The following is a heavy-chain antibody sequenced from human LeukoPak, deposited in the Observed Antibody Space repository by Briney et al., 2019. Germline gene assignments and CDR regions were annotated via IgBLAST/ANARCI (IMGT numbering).Heavy chain of an antibody. CDR3: ARGGLYGYYYDSSGYYTDY. CDR1: GGSISSGDYC. CDR2: MSNSGST. Sequence: PSETLSLTCTVSGGSISSGDYCWNWIRQPPGKGLEWIGYMSNSGSTYYNPSLKSRVTISVDTSKNQFSLKLSSVTAADTAVYYCARGGLYGYYYDSSGYYTDYWGQGTLVTVSS. J-gene: IGHJ4*02. V-gene: IGHV4-30-4*02. D-gene: IGHD3-22*01.